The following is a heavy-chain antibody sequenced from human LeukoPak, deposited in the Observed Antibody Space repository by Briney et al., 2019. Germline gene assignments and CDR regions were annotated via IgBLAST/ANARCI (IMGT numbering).Heavy chain of an antibody. V-gene: IGHV3-74*01. Sequence: GGSLRLSCAASGFTFSSYAMSWVRQAPGKGLVWVSRINSDGSSTSYADSVKGRFTISRDNAKNTLYLQMNSLRAEDTAVYYCARDPYYYDSSGYYHDAFDIWGQGTMVTVSS. CDR3: ARDPYYYDSSGYYHDAFDI. CDR2: INSDGSST. J-gene: IGHJ3*02. D-gene: IGHD3-22*01. CDR1: GFTFSSYA.